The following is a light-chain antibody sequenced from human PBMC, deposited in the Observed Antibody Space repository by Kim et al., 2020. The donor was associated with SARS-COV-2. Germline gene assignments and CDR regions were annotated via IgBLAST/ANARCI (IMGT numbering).Light chain of an antibody. V-gene: IGLV1-47*01. CDR3: AAWDDSLSGRV. CDR1: SSNIGSNY. CDR2: RNN. Sequence: QLVLTQPPSASGTPGQRVTISCSGSSSNIGSNYVYWYQQLPGTAPKLLICRNNQRPSGVPDRFSGSKSGTSASLAISGLRSEDEADYYCAAWDDSLSGRVFGGGTQLTVL. J-gene: IGLJ3*02.